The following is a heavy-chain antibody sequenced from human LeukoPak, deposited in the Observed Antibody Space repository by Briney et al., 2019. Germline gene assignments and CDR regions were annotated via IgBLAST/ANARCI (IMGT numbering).Heavy chain of an antibody. CDR3: TRVGIAVAATGYYYMDV. Sequence: PGGSLRLSCTASGFTFGDYAMSWVRQAPGKGLEWVGFIRSKAYGGTTEYAASVKGRFTISRDDSKSIAYLQMNSLKTADTAVYYCTRVGIAVAATGYYYMDVWGKGTTVTVSS. CDR1: GFTFGDYA. D-gene: IGHD6-19*01. V-gene: IGHV3-49*04. J-gene: IGHJ6*03. CDR2: IRSKAYGGTT.